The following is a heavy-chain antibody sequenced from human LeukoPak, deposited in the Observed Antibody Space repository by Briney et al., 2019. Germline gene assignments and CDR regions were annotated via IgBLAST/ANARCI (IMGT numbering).Heavy chain of an antibody. Sequence: ASVKVSCKASGGTFSSYAISWVRQAPGQGLEWMGGIIPIFGTASYAQKFQGRVTITTDESTSTAYMELSSLRSEDTAVYYCARDVGGSYWGYGYWGQGTLVTVSS. J-gene: IGHJ4*02. CDR2: IIPIFGTA. D-gene: IGHD1-26*01. CDR1: GGTFSSYA. V-gene: IGHV1-69*05. CDR3: ARDVGGSYWGYGY.